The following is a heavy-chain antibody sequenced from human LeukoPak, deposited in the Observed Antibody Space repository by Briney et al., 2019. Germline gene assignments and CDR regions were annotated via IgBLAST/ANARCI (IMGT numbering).Heavy chain of an antibody. D-gene: IGHD5-12*01. CDR3: ARGRSTGYPYYFEY. CDR1: VYTFTSYD. CDR2: MNPNSGST. Sequence: GASVRVSCKPSVYTFTSYDINWVRQAPGQGLGWMGGMNPNSGSTGYAQKFQGRVTITRNTSISTAYMELSGLRSEDTAVYYCARGRSTGYPYYFEYWGQGTLVTVSS. V-gene: IGHV1-8*03. J-gene: IGHJ4*02.